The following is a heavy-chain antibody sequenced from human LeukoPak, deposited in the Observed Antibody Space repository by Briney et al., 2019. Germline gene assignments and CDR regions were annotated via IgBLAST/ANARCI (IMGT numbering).Heavy chain of an antibody. V-gene: IGHV3-21*01. CDR1: GFTFSSYT. CDR2: ISSSSSYI. CDR3: ARDSDVHCSGGSCTNFDY. Sequence: GGSLRLSCAASGFTFSSYTMNWVRQAPGKGLEWVSSISSSSSYIYYADSVKGRFTISRDNAKNSLYLQMNTLRAEDTAVYYCARDSDVHCSGGSCTNFDYWGQGTLVTVSS. J-gene: IGHJ4*02. D-gene: IGHD2-15*01.